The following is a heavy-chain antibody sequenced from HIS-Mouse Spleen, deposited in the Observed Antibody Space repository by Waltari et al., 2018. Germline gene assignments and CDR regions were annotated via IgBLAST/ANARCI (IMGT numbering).Heavy chain of an antibody. J-gene: IGHJ2*01. CDR2: IYYSGST. Sequence: QLQLQESGPGLVKPSEILSLTCTVSGGSISSSSYYWGGIRQPPGKGLEWIGSIYYSGSTYYNPSLKSRVTISVDTSKNQFSLKLSSVTAADTAVYYCAREIPYSSSWYDWYFDLWGRGTLVTVSS. CDR3: AREIPYSSSWYDWYFDL. D-gene: IGHD6-13*01. V-gene: IGHV4-39*07. CDR1: GGSISSSSYY.